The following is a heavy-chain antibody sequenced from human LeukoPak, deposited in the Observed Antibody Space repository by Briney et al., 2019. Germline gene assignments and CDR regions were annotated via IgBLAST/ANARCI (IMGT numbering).Heavy chain of an antibody. Sequence: GESLQISCKGSGYSFTNYWIGWVRQMPGKGLEWMGIIYPGDSDTRYSPSFQGQVTISADKSISTAYLQWSSLKASDTAMYYCARREMATMDYYFDYWGQGTLVTVSS. J-gene: IGHJ4*02. CDR3: ARREMATMDYYFDY. CDR1: GYSFTNYW. D-gene: IGHD5-24*01. V-gene: IGHV5-51*01. CDR2: IYPGDSDT.